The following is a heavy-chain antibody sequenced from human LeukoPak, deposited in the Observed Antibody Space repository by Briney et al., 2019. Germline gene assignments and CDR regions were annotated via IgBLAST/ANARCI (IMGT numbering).Heavy chain of an antibody. D-gene: IGHD5-12*01. CDR2: MNPNSGNT. J-gene: IGHJ4*02. CDR3: ARGSRPEYSGYDFDY. CDR1: GYTFTSYD. V-gene: IGHV1-8*01. Sequence: ASVKVSCKASGYTFTSYDINWVRQATRQGLEWMGWMNPNSGNTGYAQKFQGRVTMTRNTSISTAYMELSSLRSEDTAVYYCARGSRPEYSGYDFDYWGQGTLVTVSS.